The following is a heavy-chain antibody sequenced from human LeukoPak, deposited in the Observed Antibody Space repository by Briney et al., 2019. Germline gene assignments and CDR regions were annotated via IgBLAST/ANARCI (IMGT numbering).Heavy chain of an antibody. D-gene: IGHD4-23*01. J-gene: IGHJ4*02. V-gene: IGHV3-30-3*01. CDR1: GFTFSSYA. CDR2: MSYDGSNK. Sequence: PGGSLRLSCAASGFTFSSYAMHWVRQAPGKGLEWMAVMSYDGSNKYYADSVKGRFTISRDNSKNTLFLEMNSLRAEDSALYYCAKGYSGGSATHFDSWGQGILVTVSS. CDR3: AKGYSGGSATHFDS.